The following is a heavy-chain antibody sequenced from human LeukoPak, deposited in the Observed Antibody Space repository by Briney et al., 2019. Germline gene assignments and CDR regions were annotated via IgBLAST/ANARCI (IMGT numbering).Heavy chain of an antibody. CDR3: ASDPSGTYEMPTYDY. D-gene: IGHD1-26*01. CDR2: ISGSGGST. V-gene: IGHV3-23*01. J-gene: IGHJ4*02. CDR1: GFTFRSYA. Sequence: GGSLRLSCAASGFTFRSYAMSWVRQAPGKGLEWVSAISGSGGSTYYADSVKGRFTISRDNSKNTLYLQMNSLRADDTAIYYCASDPSGTYEMPTYDYWGQGSLVTVSS.